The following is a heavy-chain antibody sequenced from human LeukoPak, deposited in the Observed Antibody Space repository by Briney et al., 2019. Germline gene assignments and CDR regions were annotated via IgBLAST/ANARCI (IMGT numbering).Heavy chain of an antibody. CDR3: ARRPVYCSSTSCSQTFDY. CDR1: GGSISSSSYY. D-gene: IGHD2-2*01. Sequence: SETLSLTCTVSGGSISSSSYYWGWIRQPPGKGLEWNGSIYYSGSTYYNPSLKSRVTISVDTSKNQFSLKLSSVTAADTAVYYCARRPVYCSSTSCSQTFDYWGQGTLVTVSS. CDR2: IYYSGST. V-gene: IGHV4-39*01. J-gene: IGHJ4*02.